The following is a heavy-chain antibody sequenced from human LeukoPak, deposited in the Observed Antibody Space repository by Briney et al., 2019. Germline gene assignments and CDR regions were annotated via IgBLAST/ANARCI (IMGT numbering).Heavy chain of an antibody. CDR1: GFTFSAYG. J-gene: IGHJ4*02. D-gene: IGHD6-19*01. V-gene: IGHV3-23*01. Sequence: PGGSLRLSCVVSGFTFSAYGMHWVRQAPGKGLQWVSAISGSGGSTYYADSVKGRFTISRDNSKNTLYLQMNSLRAEDTAVYYCAKDRTSSGWSYYFDYWSQGTLVTVSS. CDR3: AKDRTSSGWSYYFDY. CDR2: ISGSGGST.